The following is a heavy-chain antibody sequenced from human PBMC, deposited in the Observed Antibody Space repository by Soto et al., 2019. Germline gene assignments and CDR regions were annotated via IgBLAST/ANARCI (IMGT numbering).Heavy chain of an antibody. Sequence: QLQLQESGPGLVKPSETLSLTCTVSGGSISSSSYYWGWIRQPPGKGLEWIGSIYYSGSPYYNPSLKRRVTISVDTSKNQFSLKLSSVTAADTAVYYCASQGLRYYYYGMDVWGQGTTVTVSS. CDR1: GGSISSSSYY. V-gene: IGHV4-39*01. J-gene: IGHJ6*02. D-gene: IGHD4-17*01. CDR3: ASQGLRYYYYGMDV. CDR2: IYYSGSP.